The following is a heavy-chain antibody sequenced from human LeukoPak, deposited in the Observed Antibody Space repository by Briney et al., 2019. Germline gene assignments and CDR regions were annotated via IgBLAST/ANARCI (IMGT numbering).Heavy chain of an antibody. J-gene: IGHJ4*02. CDR3: ARGYSDSSGIDY. CDR1: GFTFSNCW. V-gene: IGHV3-7*04. CDR2: IKQDGNEK. Sequence: GGSLRLSCAASGFTFSNCWMTWVRQAPGKGLEWVANIKQDGNEKYYVDSVKGRFTVSRDNAKNSLYLQMNSLRAEDTAVYYCARGYSDSSGIDYWGQGTLVTVSS. D-gene: IGHD3-22*01.